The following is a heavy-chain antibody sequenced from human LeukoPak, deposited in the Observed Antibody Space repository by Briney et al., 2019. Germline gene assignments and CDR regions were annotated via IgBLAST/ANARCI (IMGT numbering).Heavy chain of an antibody. V-gene: IGHV4-34*01. J-gene: IGHJ6*02. CDR1: GGSFSGYY. CDR3: ARDKYQLLFRRYYYYGMDV. Sequence: SETLSLTCAVYGGSFSGYYWSWIRQPPGKGLEWIGEINHSGSTNYNPYLKSRVTISVDTSKNQFSLKLSSVTAADTAVYYCARDKYQLLFRRYYYYGMDVWGQGTTVTVSS. CDR2: INHSGST. D-gene: IGHD2-2*01.